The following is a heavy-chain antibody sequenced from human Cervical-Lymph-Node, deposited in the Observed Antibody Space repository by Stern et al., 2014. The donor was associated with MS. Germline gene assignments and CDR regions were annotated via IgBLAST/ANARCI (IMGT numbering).Heavy chain of an antibody. D-gene: IGHD2-2*01. V-gene: IGHV4-59*01. CDR1: GGSISSYY. CDR3: ARGYCSSTSCSYYFDY. J-gene: IGHJ4*02. CDR2: IYYVWTT. Sequence: QVQLQESGPGLVKPSETLSLTCSVSGGSISSYYWNWIRQPPGKGLEWIGYIYYVWTTNDNPSLKSRITISVDTSKNQFSLKLSSVTAADTAVYYCARGYCSSTSCSYYFDYWGQGTLVTVSS.